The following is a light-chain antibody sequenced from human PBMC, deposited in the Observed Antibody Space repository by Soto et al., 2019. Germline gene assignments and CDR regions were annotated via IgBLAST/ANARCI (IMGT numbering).Light chain of an antibody. Sequence: EIVLTQSPGTLSLSPGERATLSCRASLSVSSNYLAWYQQKLGQAPRLLIYGASSRATGIPDRFSGSGSGTDFSLTISRLEPEDFAVYYCQQYGNSPETFGQGTKVEIK. V-gene: IGKV3-20*01. CDR2: GAS. J-gene: IGKJ1*01. CDR3: QQYGNSPET. CDR1: LSVSSNY.